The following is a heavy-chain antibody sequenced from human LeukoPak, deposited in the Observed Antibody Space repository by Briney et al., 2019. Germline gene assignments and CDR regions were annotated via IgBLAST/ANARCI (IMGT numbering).Heavy chain of an antibody. J-gene: IGHJ6*02. V-gene: IGHV1-69*04. Sequence: SVKVSCKASGGTFSSYAISWVRQAPGQGLEWMGRIIPILGIANYAQKFQGRVTITADKSTSTAYMELSSLRSEDTAAYYCARVGGYSYGSDYYYYGMDVWGQGTTVTVSS. CDR2: IIPILGIA. D-gene: IGHD5-18*01. CDR1: GGTFSSYA. CDR3: ARVGGYSYGSDYYYYGMDV.